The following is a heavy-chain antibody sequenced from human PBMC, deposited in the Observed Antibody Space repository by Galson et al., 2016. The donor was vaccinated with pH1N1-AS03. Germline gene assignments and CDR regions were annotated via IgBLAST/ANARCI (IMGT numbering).Heavy chain of an antibody. CDR3: VRLTGRAIIIVTDHFDS. J-gene: IGHJ4*02. D-gene: IGHD1-26*01. CDR2: MFFVGNT. Sequence: LSLTCNVSGGSIASVTYYRGWIRQPPGKGLEWIANMFFVGNTYIGQSLRSRVSISMDTSKNQLFLRLTSVTTADTAVYYCVRLTGRAIIIVTDHFDSWGQGTLVTVSS. CDR1: GGSIASVTYY. V-gene: IGHV4-39*01.